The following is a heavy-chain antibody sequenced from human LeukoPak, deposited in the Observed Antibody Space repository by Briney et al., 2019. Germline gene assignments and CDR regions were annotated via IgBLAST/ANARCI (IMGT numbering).Heavy chain of an antibody. V-gene: IGHV6-1*01. J-gene: IGHJ4*02. CDR3: AGGRDTDMGS. Sequence: SQTLSLTCAISGDSLSSNSAAWDWLRQSPSRGLEWLGRTYYRSKWYNNYAVSVKSRITINPDTSKNQFSLQLNSVTPEDTAVYYCAGGRDTDMGSWGQGTLVTVSS. CDR2: TYYRSKWYN. D-gene: IGHD5-18*01. CDR1: GDSLSSNSAA.